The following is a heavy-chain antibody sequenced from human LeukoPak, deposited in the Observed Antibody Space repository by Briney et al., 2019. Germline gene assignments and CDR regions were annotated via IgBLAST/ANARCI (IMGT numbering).Heavy chain of an antibody. J-gene: IGHJ6*04. CDR3: ARSARGVIFDV. CDR1: GFIFSRYG. Sequence: GGSLRLSCAASGFIFSRYGIHWVRQAPGKGLEWVAVVSYDGTETKYADSVKGRLNLSRDNSKNTEYLQMNSLTFEDTAVYYCARSARGVIFDVWGKGTTVTVSS. D-gene: IGHD3-10*01. CDR2: VSYDGTET. V-gene: IGHV3-30*03.